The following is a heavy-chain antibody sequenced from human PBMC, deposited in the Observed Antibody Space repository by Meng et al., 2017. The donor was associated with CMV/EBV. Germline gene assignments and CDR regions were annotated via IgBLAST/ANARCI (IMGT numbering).Heavy chain of an antibody. CDR3: ARGSFANYYDSSGYYLGLLDY. V-gene: IGHV4-34*01. D-gene: IGHD3-22*01. J-gene: IGHJ4*02. CDR1: GGSFSGYY. CDR2: INHSGST. Sequence: SETLSLTCAVYGGSFSGYYWSWIRQPPGKGLEWIGEINHSGSTNYNPSLKSRVTISVDTSKNQFSLKLSSVTAADTAVYYCARGSFANYYDSSGYYLGLLDYWGQGTLVTVSS.